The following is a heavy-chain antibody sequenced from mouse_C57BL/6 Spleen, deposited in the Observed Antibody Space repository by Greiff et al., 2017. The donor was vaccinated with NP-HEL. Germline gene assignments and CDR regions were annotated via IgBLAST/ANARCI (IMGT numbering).Heavy chain of an antibody. CDR2: ISDGGSYT. Sequence: EVMLVESGGGLVKPGGSLKLSCAASGFTFSSYAMSWVRQTPEKRLEWVATISDGGSYTYYPDNVKGRSTISRDNAKNNLYLPMSHLKSEDTAMYYCARDPRTGRAYWGQGTLVTVSA. D-gene: IGHD4-1*01. J-gene: IGHJ3*01. CDR3: ARDPRTGRAY. V-gene: IGHV5-4*01. CDR1: GFTFSSYA.